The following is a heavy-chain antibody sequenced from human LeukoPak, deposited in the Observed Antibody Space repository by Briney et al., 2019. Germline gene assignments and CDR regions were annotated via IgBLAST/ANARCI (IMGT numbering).Heavy chain of an antibody. J-gene: IGHJ4*02. CDR1: GGSISSSSYY. D-gene: IGHD6-19*01. CDR2: IYYSGST. Sequence: SETLSLTCTVSGGSISSSSYYWGWIRQPPGRGLEWIGSIYYSGSTYYNPSLKSRVTISVDTSKNQFSLKLSSVTAADTAVYYCASHREWLVQGGQFDYWGQGTLVTVSS. CDR3: ASHREWLVQGGQFDY. V-gene: IGHV4-39*01.